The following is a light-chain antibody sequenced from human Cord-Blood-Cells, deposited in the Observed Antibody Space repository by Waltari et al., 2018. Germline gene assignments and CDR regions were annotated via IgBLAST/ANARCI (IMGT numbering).Light chain of an antibody. CDR1: QTLLHSNGYNY. CDR3: MQALQTPYS. J-gene: IGKJ2*03. Sequence: DIVLTQSPLSLPVTPGETTSTSRRSLQTLLHSNGYNYLDWYLQKPGQSPQLLIYLGSNRASGVPDRFSGSGSGTDFTLKISRVEAEDVGVYYCMQALQTPYSFGQGTKLEIK. CDR2: LGS. V-gene: IGKV2-28*01.